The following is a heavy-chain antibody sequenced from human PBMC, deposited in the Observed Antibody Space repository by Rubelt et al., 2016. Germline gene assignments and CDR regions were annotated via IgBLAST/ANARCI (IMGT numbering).Heavy chain of an antibody. CDR2: IIPILGIA. CDR1: GGTFSSYA. J-gene: IGHJ4*02. CDR3: ATDGDGYNYYFDY. V-gene: IGHV1-69*09. Sequence: QVQLVQSGAEVKKPGSSVKVSCKASGGTFSSYAISWVRQAPGQGLEWMGRIIPILGIANYAQKFQGRVTMTADKSTSTAYMELSSLRSEDTAVYYCATDGDGYNYYFDYWGQGTLVTVSS. D-gene: IGHD5-24*01.